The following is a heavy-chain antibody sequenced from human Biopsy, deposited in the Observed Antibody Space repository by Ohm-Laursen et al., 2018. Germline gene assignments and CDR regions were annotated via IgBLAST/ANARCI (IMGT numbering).Heavy chain of an antibody. CDR2: TYYRTQWFF. Sequence: SDTLSLTCAISGDSISNKDAAWDWIRRSPSRGLAWLGRTYYRTQWFFDYAVFVRSRISIKPDTSKNQFSLELNSVTPEDTAVYFCARETPTGIPFNWFDPWGQGTLVTVSS. CDR1: GDSISNKDAA. D-gene: IGHD1-1*01. CDR3: ARETPTGIPFNWFDP. J-gene: IGHJ5*02. V-gene: IGHV6-1*01.